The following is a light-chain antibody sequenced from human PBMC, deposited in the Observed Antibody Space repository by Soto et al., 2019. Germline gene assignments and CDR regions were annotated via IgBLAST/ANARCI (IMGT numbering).Light chain of an antibody. CDR3: SSFTTTSTDV. CDR2: EVT. CDR1: SSDVGGFDY. J-gene: IGLJ1*01. V-gene: IGLV2-14*01. Sequence: QSALTQPASVSGSPGQSITISCTGTSSDVGGFDYVSWYQHLPGKAPKLIIYEVTNRPSGVSHRFSGSKSAYTASLTISGLQAEDEADYYCSSFTTTSTDVFGTGTKLTVL.